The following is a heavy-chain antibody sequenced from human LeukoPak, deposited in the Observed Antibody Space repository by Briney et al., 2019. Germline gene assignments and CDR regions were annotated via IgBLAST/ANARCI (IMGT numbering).Heavy chain of an antibody. D-gene: IGHD2-2*01. CDR2: INHSGST. J-gene: IGHJ6*03. V-gene: IGHV4-34*01. Sequence: SETLSLTCAVYGGSFSGYYWSWIRQPPGKGLEWIGEINHSGSTNYNPSLKSRVTISVDTSKNQFSLKLSSVTAADTAVYYCARGRPCSSTSCWTSGYYYMDVWGKGTTVTVFS. CDR3: ARGRPCSSTSCWTSGYYYMDV. CDR1: GGSFSGYY.